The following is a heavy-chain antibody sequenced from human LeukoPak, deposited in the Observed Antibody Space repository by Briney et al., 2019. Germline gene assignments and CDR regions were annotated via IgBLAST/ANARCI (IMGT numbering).Heavy chain of an antibody. V-gene: IGHV1-18*01. Sequence: GASVKVSCKASGYTFTSYGISWVRQAPGQGLEWMGWISAYNGNTNYAQKLQGRVTMTTDTSTSTAYMELRSLRSDDTAVYYCARVYYDFWSGYEYDALDIWGQGTMVTVSS. D-gene: IGHD3-3*01. CDR2: ISAYNGNT. J-gene: IGHJ3*02. CDR3: ARVYYDFWSGYEYDALDI. CDR1: GYTFTSYG.